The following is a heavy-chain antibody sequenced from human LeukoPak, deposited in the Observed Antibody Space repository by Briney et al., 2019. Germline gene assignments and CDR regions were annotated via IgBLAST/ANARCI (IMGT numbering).Heavy chain of an antibody. J-gene: IGHJ4*02. Sequence: TGGSLRLSCAASGFTFSSYWMHWVRQAPGKGLVWVSRINSDGSSTSYADSVKGRFTISRDNAKNTLYLQMNSLRAEDTAVYYCARGYYDILTGYPRFDYWGQGTLVTVSS. CDR2: INSDGSST. D-gene: IGHD3-9*01. V-gene: IGHV3-74*01. CDR1: GFTFSSYW. CDR3: ARGYYDILTGYPRFDY.